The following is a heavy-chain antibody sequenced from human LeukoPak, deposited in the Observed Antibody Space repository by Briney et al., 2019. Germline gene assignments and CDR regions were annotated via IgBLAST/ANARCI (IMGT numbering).Heavy chain of an antibody. J-gene: IGHJ5*02. CDR1: GYTFTGYY. Sequence: ASVKVSCKASGYTFTGYYMHWVRQAPGQGLEWMGWINPNSGGTNYAQKFQGRLTMTRDTSISTAYMELSRLRSDDTAVYYCARVRGYGSGKNWFDPWGQGTLVTVSS. CDR3: ARVRGYGSGKNWFDP. CDR2: INPNSGGT. V-gene: IGHV1-2*02. D-gene: IGHD3-10*01.